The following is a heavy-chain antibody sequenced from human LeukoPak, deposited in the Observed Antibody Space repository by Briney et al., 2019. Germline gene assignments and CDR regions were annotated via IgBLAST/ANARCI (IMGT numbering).Heavy chain of an antibody. J-gene: IGHJ6*04. CDR1: GFTFSSYG. CDR3: AELGITMIGGV. V-gene: IGHV3-23*01. CDR2: ISGSGGST. D-gene: IGHD3-10*01. Sequence: GGSLRLSCAASGFTFSSYGMSWVRQAPGKGLEWVSAISGSGGSTYYADSVKGRFAISRDNAKNSLYLQMNSLRAEDTAVYYCAELGITMIGGVWGKGTTVTISS.